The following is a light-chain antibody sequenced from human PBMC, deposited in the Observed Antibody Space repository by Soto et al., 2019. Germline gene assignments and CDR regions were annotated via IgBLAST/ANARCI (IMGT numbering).Light chain of an antibody. Sequence: DIQLTQSPPSLSASVGDRVTITCRASQTINNYVNWYQQEAGKAPKLLIYGASSLQRGVPSRFSCSWFGTDFTLTISSLQPEDFVIYYCQQTYSTPYIFGGGTKLDI. J-gene: IGKJ2*01. CDR2: GAS. CDR1: QTINNY. CDR3: QQTYSTPYI. V-gene: IGKV1-39*01.